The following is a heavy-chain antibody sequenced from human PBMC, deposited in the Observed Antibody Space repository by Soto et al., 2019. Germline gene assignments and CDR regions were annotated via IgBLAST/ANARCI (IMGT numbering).Heavy chain of an antibody. CDR1: GGSFSGYY. J-gene: IGHJ4*02. Sequence: WETLSLTCAVYGGSFSGYYWSWIRQPPGKGLEWIGSIFYSGSTYYNPSLKSRVIISVDTSKNQFSLKLSSVTAADTAVYYCARHPYSGYDFDYWGQGTLVTVSS. CDR2: IFYSGST. CDR3: ARHPYSGYDFDY. V-gene: IGHV4-34*12. D-gene: IGHD5-12*01.